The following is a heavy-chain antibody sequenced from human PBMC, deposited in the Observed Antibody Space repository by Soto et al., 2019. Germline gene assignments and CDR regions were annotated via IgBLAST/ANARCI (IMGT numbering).Heavy chain of an antibody. D-gene: IGHD1-7*01. CDR2: IIPICGTA. V-gene: IGHV1-69*12. CDR3: ARDGYGGTTQNYYYGMDV. CDR1: GGTFSSYA. Sequence: QVQLVQSGAEVKKPGSSVKVSCKASGGTFSSYAISWVRQATGQGLEWMGGIIPICGTANYAQKFQGRVTITADESTSTAYMELSSLRSEDTAVYYCARDGYGGTTQNYYYGMDVWGQGTTVTVSS. J-gene: IGHJ6*02.